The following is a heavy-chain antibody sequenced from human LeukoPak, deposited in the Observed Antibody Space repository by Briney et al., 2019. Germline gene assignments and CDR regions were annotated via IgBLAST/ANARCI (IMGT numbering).Heavy chain of an antibody. Sequence: PSETLSLTCAVSGGSISSSNWWSWVRQPPGKGLEWIGEIYHSGSTNYNPSLKSRVTISVDKSKNQFSLKLSSVTAADTAVYYCARAVQLLRGDAFDIWGQGTMVTVSS. CDR3: ARAVQLLRGDAFDI. V-gene: IGHV4-4*02. CDR2: IYHSGST. D-gene: IGHD3-10*01. CDR1: GGSISSSNW. J-gene: IGHJ3*02.